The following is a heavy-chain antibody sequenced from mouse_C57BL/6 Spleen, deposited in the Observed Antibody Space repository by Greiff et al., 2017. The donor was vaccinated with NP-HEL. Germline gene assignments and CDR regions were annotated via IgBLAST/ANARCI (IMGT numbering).Heavy chain of an antibody. V-gene: IGHV1-26*01. D-gene: IGHD3-3*01. CDR1: GYTFTDYY. J-gene: IGHJ1*03. CDR3: ARGLGGYWYFDV. CDR2: INPNNGGT. Sequence: VQLQQSGPELVKPGASVKISCKASGYTFTDYYMNWVKQSHGKSLEWIGDINPNNGGTSYNQKFKGKATLTVDKSSSTAYMELRSLTSEDSAVYYCARGLGGYWYFDVWGTGTTVTVSS.